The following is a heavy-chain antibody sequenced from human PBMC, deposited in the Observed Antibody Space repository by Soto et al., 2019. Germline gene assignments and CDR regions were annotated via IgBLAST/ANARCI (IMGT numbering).Heavy chain of an antibody. J-gene: IGHJ3*01. CDR3: ARQWWECGGCSAFEV. CDR1: GDPITSSHYS. D-gene: IGHD2-15*01. CDR2: NYYSGSS. Sequence: SETLSLTCTVSGDPITSSHYSWAWIHQPPGKGREWIGTNYYSGSSYYNPSFKSRFTISVDTSENRFSLMLTSVTAADTAVYYCARQWWECGGCSAFEVWGQGTMVTVSS. V-gene: IGHV4-39*01.